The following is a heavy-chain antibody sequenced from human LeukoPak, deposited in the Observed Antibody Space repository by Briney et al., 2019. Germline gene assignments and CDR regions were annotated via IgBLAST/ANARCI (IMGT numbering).Heavy chain of an antibody. V-gene: IGHV3-74*01. J-gene: IGHJ4*02. D-gene: IGHD3-22*01. CDR3: AVQASGYYAPFDW. CDR1: GFNLSDYW. Sequence: GGPLRLSCRASGFNLSDYWMHWVRQAPGEGLLWVSRINRDGRSAGYADFVKGRFTMSRDNSKNTVYLDMNSLKVEDTARYYCAVQASGYYAPFDWWGQGTLVTVSS. CDR2: INRDGRSA.